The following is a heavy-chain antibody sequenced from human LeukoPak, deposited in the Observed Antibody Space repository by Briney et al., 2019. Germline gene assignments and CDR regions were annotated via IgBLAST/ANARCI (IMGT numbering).Heavy chain of an antibody. Sequence: GASVKVSCKASGGTFSSYAISWVRQAPGQGLEWMGGIIPIFGTANYAQKFQGRVTITADESTSTAYMELSSLRSEDTAVYYCARPAPGYSSSWSVSYFDYWGQGTLVTVSS. V-gene: IGHV1-69*13. J-gene: IGHJ4*02. CDR3: ARPAPGYSSSWSVSYFDY. CDR1: GGTFSSYA. D-gene: IGHD6-13*01. CDR2: IIPIFGTA.